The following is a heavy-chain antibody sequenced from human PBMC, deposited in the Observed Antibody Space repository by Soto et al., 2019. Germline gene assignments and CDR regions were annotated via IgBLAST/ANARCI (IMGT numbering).Heavy chain of an antibody. Sequence: EVQLVESGGGLVEPGGSLRLSCVVSGFTFSNFEMSWVRQAPGKGLEWVSSIRSSVSTRYYADSVKGRFTISRDNAKNSLYLQMNTLRDEDTAVYYCAGGCCGNDPSYFGYWGQGTLVTVSS. D-gene: IGHD5-12*01. CDR2: IRSSVSTR. J-gene: IGHJ4*02. CDR1: GFTFSNFE. CDR3: AGGCCGNDPSYFGY. V-gene: IGHV3-48*03.